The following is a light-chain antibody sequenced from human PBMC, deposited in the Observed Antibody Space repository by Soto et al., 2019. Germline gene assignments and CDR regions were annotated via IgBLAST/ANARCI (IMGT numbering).Light chain of an antibody. Sequence: DIQMTQSPSTLSASVGDRVTITCRASQSISNWLAWYQRKPGKAPNLLIYAASDLQSGVPSRFSGSGSGTHVTLTISSLQPEDFATYFCQQSHSTPYTFGLETKLEIK. V-gene: IGKV1-39*01. CDR3: QQSHSTPYT. CDR1: QSISNW. J-gene: IGKJ2*01. CDR2: AAS.